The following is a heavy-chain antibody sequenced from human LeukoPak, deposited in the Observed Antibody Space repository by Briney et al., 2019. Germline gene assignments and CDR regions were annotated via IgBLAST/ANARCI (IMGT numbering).Heavy chain of an antibody. CDR1: GFTFSSYE. CDR3: ARVESHSYGFVY. D-gene: IGHD5-18*01. Sequence: PGGSLRLSCAASGFTFSSYEMNWVRRAPGKGLEWVSYISSSGSTIYYADSVKGRFTISRDNAKNSLYLQMNSLRAEDTAVYYCARVESHSYGFVYWGQGTLVTVSS. J-gene: IGHJ4*02. CDR2: ISSSGSTI. V-gene: IGHV3-48*03.